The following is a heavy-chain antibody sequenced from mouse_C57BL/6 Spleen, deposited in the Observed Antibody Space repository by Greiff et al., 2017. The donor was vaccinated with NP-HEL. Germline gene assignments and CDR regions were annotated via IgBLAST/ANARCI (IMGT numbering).Heavy chain of an antibody. CDR3: TTWVYDGYYAAMDY. V-gene: IGHV14-4*01. Sequence: EVQLQQSGAELVRPGASVKLSCTASGFNIKDDYMHWVKQRPEQGLEWIGWIDPENGDTEYASKFQGKATITADTSSNTAYLQLSSLTSEDTAVYYCTTWVYDGYYAAMDYWGQGTSVTVSS. CDR2: IDPENGDT. J-gene: IGHJ4*01. D-gene: IGHD2-3*01. CDR1: GFNIKDDY.